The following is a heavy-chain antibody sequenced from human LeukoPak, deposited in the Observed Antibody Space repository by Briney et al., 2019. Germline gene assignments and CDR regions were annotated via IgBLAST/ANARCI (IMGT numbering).Heavy chain of an antibody. J-gene: IGHJ4*02. V-gene: IGHV4-59*01. Sequence: SETLSLTCTVSGGSISSYYWSWIRQPPGKGLEWIGYIYYSGSTNYNPSLKSRVTISVDTSKNQFSLKLSSVTAADTAVYYCARVKYYYDSSGYNRNYFDYWGQRTLVTVSS. D-gene: IGHD3-22*01. CDR1: GGSISSYY. CDR3: ARVKYYYDSSGYNRNYFDY. CDR2: IYYSGST.